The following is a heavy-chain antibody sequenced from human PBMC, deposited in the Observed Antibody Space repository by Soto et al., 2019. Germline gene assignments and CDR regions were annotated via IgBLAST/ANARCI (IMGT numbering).Heavy chain of an antibody. Sequence: GGSLRLSCAASGFTFSSYAMSWVRQAPGKRQEWVSAISGSGGSTYYADSVKGRFTISRDNSKNTLYLQMNSLRAEDTAVYYCAKPNSSGYYFWSDWGQGTLVTVSS. V-gene: IGHV3-23*01. CDR2: ISGSGGST. CDR1: GFTFSSYA. CDR3: AKPNSSGYYFWSD. J-gene: IGHJ4*02. D-gene: IGHD3-22*01.